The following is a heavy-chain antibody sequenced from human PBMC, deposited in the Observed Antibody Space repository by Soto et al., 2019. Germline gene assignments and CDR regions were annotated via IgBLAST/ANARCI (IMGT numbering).Heavy chain of an antibody. Sequence: QVQLVESGGGVVQPGRSLRLSCAASGFTFSSYAMHWVRQAPGKGLEWVAVISYHGSNKDYADSVKGRFTISRDNSKNTLYLQMNSLRGEDTAVYYCANDRKLGSSLYYFYYWGEGTLVTVSS. CDR3: ANDRKLGSSLYYFYY. D-gene: IGHD3-16*01. CDR1: GFTFSSYA. CDR2: ISYHGSNK. J-gene: IGHJ4*02. V-gene: IGHV3-30*18.